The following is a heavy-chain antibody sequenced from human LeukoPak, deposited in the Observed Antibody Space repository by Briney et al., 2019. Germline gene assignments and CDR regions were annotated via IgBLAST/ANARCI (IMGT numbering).Heavy chain of an antibody. Sequence: SETLSLTCAVYGGSFSGYYWSWIRQPPGKGLEWIGEINHGGSTNYNPSLKSRVTISVDTSKNQFSLKLSSVTAADTAVYYCASSGWYRGYWGQGTLVTVSS. V-gene: IGHV4-34*01. J-gene: IGHJ4*02. CDR3: ASSGWYRGY. CDR2: INHGGST. CDR1: GGSFSGYY. D-gene: IGHD6-19*01.